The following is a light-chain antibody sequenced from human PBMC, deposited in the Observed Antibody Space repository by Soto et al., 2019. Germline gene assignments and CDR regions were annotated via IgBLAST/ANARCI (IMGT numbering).Light chain of an antibody. CDR1: QSVSSSY. CDR3: QQYGSSPLLT. V-gene: IGKV3-20*01. Sequence: EIVLTQSPGTLSLSPGERATLSCSASQSVSSSYLAWYQQKPGQAPRLLIYGASSRATGIPDRFSGSGSGTDFTLTISRLEPEDFAVYYCQQYGSSPLLTFGGGTKVDIK. J-gene: IGKJ4*01. CDR2: GAS.